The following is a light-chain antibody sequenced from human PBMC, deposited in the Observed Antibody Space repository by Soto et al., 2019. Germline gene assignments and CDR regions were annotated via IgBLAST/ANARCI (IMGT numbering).Light chain of an antibody. Sequence: EIVLTQSPGTLSLSPGERATLSSRASQSVSSSYVAWDQQKPGQAPRVLIYWASSRATGSPDMFSGSGAVTDFTLTSSRLEPEDFAVYSCQQYGSSTWTFGPGTKVEIK. CDR2: WAS. CDR3: QQYGSSTWT. V-gene: IGKV3-20*01. CDR1: QSVSSSY. J-gene: IGKJ1*01.